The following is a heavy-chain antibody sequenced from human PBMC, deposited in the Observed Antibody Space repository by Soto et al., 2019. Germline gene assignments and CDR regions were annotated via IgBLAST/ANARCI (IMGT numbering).Heavy chain of an antibody. D-gene: IGHD6-19*01. Sequence: GGSLRLSCAASGFTFSSYSMNWVRQAPGKGLEWVSSISSSSSYIYYADSVKGRFTISRDNAKNSLYLQMNSLRAEDTAVYYCARGARQQWLVRVDGPGYYMDVWGKGTTVTVSS. V-gene: IGHV3-21*01. CDR3: ARGARQQWLVRVDGPGYYMDV. J-gene: IGHJ6*03. CDR2: ISSSSSYI. CDR1: GFTFSSYS.